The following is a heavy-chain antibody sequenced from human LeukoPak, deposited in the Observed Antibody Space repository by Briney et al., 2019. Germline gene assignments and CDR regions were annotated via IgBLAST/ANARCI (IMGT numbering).Heavy chain of an antibody. CDR1: GGSFSGYY. CDR3: ARDQGSIILGYFDY. V-gene: IGHV4-34*01. J-gene: IGHJ4*02. CDR2: INHSGST. D-gene: IGHD1-14*01. Sequence: PSETLSLTCAVYGGSFSGYYWSWIRQPPGKGLEWIGEINHSGSTNYNPSLKSRVTISVDTSKNQFSLKLSSVTAADTAVYYCARDQGSIILGYFDYWGQGTLVTVSS.